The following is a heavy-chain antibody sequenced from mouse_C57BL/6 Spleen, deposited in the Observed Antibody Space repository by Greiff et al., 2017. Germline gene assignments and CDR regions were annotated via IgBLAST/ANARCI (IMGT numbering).Heavy chain of an antibody. V-gene: IGHV1-22*01. Sequence: EVQLQQSGPELVKPGASVKMSCKASGYTFTDYNMHWVKQSHGKSLEWIGYINPNNGGTSYTQKFKGKATLTVNKSSSTAYMERRSLTSEESAVDYCASHSYDGSPAWFAYWGKGTLVTVAA. J-gene: IGHJ3*01. CDR2: INPNNGGT. D-gene: IGHD2-1*01. CDR3: ASHSYDGSPAWFAY. CDR1: GYTFTDYN.